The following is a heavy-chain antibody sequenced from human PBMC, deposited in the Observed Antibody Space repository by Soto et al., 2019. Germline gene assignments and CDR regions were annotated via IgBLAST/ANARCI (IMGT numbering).Heavy chain of an antibody. J-gene: IGHJ4*02. CDR2: ISGSGGST. V-gene: IGHV3-23*01. CDR1: GFTFSSYA. Sequence: GGSLRLSCAASGFTFSSYAMSWVRQAPGEGLEWVSAISGSGGSTYYADSVKGRFTISRDNSKNTLYLQMNSLRAEDTAVYYCAKKTLYCSITSCRAPFDYWGQGTLVTVSS. D-gene: IGHD2-2*01. CDR3: AKKTLYCSITSCRAPFDY.